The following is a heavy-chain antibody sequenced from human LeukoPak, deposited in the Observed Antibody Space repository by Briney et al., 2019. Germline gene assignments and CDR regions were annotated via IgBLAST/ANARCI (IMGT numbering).Heavy chain of an antibody. D-gene: IGHD3-22*01. CDR2: IRSKAYGGTT. V-gene: IGHV3-49*04. CDR3: TSQGTYYYDSSGYLLDY. Sequence: PGGSLRLSCTTSGFTFGDYAMSWVREVPGTGLQWVGFIRSKAYGGTTEYAASVKGRFTISRDDSKSIAYLQMNSLKTEDTAVYYCTSQGTYYYDSSGYLLDYWGQGTLVTVSS. J-gene: IGHJ4*02. CDR1: GFTFGDYA.